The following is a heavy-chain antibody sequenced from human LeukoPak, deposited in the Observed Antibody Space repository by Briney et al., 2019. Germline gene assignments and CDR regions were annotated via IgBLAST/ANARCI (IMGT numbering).Heavy chain of an antibody. Sequence: GRSLRLSCAASGFTFDDYAMPWVRQAPGKGLEWGSGISWNSGSIGYADSVKGRFTISRDNPKNSLYLQMNSLRAEDTALYYCAKASLVVDYYYYYGMDVWGQGTTVTVSS. CDR2: ISWNSGSI. CDR3: AKASLVVDYYYYYGMDV. J-gene: IGHJ6*02. D-gene: IGHD2-15*01. CDR1: GFTFDDYA. V-gene: IGHV3-9*01.